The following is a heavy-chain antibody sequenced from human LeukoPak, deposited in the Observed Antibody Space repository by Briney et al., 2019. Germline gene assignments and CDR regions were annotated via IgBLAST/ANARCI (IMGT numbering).Heavy chain of an antibody. CDR3: AIGSSGARFDY. CDR1: GGSISNYY. J-gene: IGHJ4*02. D-gene: IGHD2-15*01. V-gene: IGHV4-4*07. Sequence: SETLSLTYTVSGGSISNYYWSWIRQPAGKGLEWIGRIHTSGSSNCNPSLKSRVTMSVDTSKNQFSLKLTSVTAADTAVYYCAIGSSGARFDYWGQGTLVTVSS. CDR2: IHTSGSS.